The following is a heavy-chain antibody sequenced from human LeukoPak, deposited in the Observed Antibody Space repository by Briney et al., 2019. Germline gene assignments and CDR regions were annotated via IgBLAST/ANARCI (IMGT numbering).Heavy chain of an antibody. D-gene: IGHD2-2*01. CDR3: ARDRDIVVVPAAGWFDP. J-gene: IGHJ5*02. V-gene: IGHV4-4*07. Sequence: PSETLSLTCTVSGGSLSSYYWSWIRQPAGKGLEWIGRIYTSGSTNYNPSLKSRVTMSVDTSKNQFSLKLSSVTAADTAVYYCARDRDIVVVPAAGWFDPWGQGTLVTVSS. CDR2: IYTSGST. CDR1: GGSLSSYY.